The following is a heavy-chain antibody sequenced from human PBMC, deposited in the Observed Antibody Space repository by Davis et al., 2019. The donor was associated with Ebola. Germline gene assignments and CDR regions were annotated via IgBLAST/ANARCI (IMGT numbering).Heavy chain of an antibody. Sequence: GESLKISCEASGFSVSDNYMNWVRQAPGKGLEWVARIKTDGSTTRYADSVKGRFTISRDNTKNTLYLQMNSLRGEDTAVYYCVRDTSHQLPHWLYYFYGMDVWGQGTTVTVSS. D-gene: IGHD2-2*01. CDR2: IKTDGSTT. CDR3: VRDTSHQLPHWLYYFYGMDV. V-gene: IGHV3-74*01. J-gene: IGHJ6*02. CDR1: GFSVSDNY.